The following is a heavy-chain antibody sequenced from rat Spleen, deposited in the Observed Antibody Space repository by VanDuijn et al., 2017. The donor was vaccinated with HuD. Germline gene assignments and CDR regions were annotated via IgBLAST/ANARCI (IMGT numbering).Heavy chain of an antibody. J-gene: IGHJ2*01. Sequence: EVQLVESGGGLVQPGRSLKLSCAASGFTFSDYNMAWVRQAPKKGLEWVATISYDGSSTYYRDSVKGRFTISRDNAKSTLYLQMDSLRSEDTATYYCARQRLLRVYPFDYWGQGVMVTVSS. CDR1: GFTFSDYN. V-gene: IGHV5-7*01. CDR3: ARQRLLRVYPFDY. CDR2: ISYDGSST. D-gene: IGHD1-9*01.